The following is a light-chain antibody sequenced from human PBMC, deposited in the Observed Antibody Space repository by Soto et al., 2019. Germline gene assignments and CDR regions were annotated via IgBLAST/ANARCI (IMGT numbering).Light chain of an antibody. Sequence: QSVLTQPHSTSGTPGQRVTISCSGSRSNIGRSTVNWYQQLPGTAPKVLVYSTNQRPSGVPDRFSGSKSGTSASLAISGLQSEDEADYYCAAWDDTLSVWVFGGGTKVTVL. V-gene: IGLV1-44*01. CDR1: RSNIGRST. CDR2: STN. CDR3: AAWDDTLSVWV. J-gene: IGLJ3*02.